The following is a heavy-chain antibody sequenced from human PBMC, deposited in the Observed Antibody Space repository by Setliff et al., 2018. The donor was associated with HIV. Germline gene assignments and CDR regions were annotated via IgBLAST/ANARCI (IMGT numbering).Heavy chain of an antibody. Sequence: SVKVSCKASGGTFSSYAISWVRQAPGQGLEWMGGIIPIFGTANYAQKFQGRVTITADESTSTAYMELSSLRSEDTAVYYCARTWYSGALYYYYYYMDVWGKGTTVTV. CDR1: GGTFSSYA. V-gene: IGHV1-69*13. CDR2: IIPIFGTA. J-gene: IGHJ6*03. CDR3: ARTWYSGALYYYYYYMDV. D-gene: IGHD1-26*01.